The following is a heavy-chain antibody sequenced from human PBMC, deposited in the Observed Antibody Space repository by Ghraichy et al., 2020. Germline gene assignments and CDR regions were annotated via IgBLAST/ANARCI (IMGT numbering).Heavy chain of an antibody. D-gene: IGHD3-22*01. CDR3: ARKPNYYDTSGFLSGTLDY. V-gene: IGHV4-34*01. CDR2: INHSEST. CDR1: GGSFSDYY. Sequence: SETLSLTCAVYGGSFSDYYWSWIRQPPGKGLEWIGEINHSESTNYNPSLKSRVTISVDTSKNQFSLKLSSVTAADTAVYYCARKPNYYDTSGFLSGTLDYWGQGTLVTVSS. J-gene: IGHJ4*02.